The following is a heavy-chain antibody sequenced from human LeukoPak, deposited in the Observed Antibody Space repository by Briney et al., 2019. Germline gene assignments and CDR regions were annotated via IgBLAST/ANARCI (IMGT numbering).Heavy chain of an antibody. Sequence: PGRSLRLSCAASGFTFDDYAMHWARQAPGKGLEWVSGIRWNSGSIGYADSVKGRFTISRDNAKNSLYLQMNSLRAEDTAVYFCARGGHCSTTSCSNYDGMDVWGQGTTLTVSS. J-gene: IGHJ6*02. CDR1: GFTFDDYA. CDR3: ARGGHCSTTSCSNYDGMDV. CDR2: IRWNSGSI. V-gene: IGHV3-9*01. D-gene: IGHD2-2*01.